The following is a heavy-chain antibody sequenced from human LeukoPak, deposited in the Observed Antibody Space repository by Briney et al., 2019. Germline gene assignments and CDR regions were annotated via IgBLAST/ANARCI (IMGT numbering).Heavy chain of an antibody. CDR1: GYTFSYYG. CDR3: ARGGSSSWSRQFDY. V-gene: IGHV1-18*01. CDR2: ISSYNSNT. D-gene: IGHD6-13*01. Sequence: AASVKVSCTASGYTFSYYGFSWVRQAPGPGIEWMGWISSYNSNTNYPQKLQCRVTMTTDTSTSTAYMKRRSLRSDDTAVYYCARGGSSSWSRQFDYWGQGTLVTVSS. J-gene: IGHJ4*02.